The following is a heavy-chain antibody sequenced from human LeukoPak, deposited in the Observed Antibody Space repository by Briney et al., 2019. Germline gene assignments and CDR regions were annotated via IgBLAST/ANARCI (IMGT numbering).Heavy chain of an antibody. CDR3: ARALSAMVPDY. D-gene: IGHD5-18*01. Sequence: GGSLRLSCAASGFTFSTYGMHWVRQAPGKGPEWVAVIRYDGSNKNYGDSVNGRFTISRDNSKNTLYLQMNSLRAEDTAVYYCARALSAMVPDYWGQGTLLTVSS. J-gene: IGHJ4*02. CDR2: IRYDGSNK. CDR1: GFTFSTYG. V-gene: IGHV3-33*01.